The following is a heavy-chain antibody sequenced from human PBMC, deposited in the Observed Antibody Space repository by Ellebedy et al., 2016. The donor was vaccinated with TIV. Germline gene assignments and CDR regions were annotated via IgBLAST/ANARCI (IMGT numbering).Heavy chain of an antibody. CDR3: AKDSGTTVTPDF. J-gene: IGHJ4*02. V-gene: IGHV3-30*02. CDR1: GFTFTTYG. D-gene: IGHD4-17*01. CDR2: IRFDGSNK. Sequence: GESLKISCAASGFTFTTYGMHWVRQAPGKGLEWVAFIRFDGSNKYYADSVRGRFTISRDNSKHTLYLQMNSLRPEDTAVYYCAKDSGTTVTPDFWGQGTLVTVSS.